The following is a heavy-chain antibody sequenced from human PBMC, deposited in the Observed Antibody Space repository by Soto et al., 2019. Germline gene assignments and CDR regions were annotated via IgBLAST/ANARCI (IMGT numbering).Heavy chain of an antibody. D-gene: IGHD3-10*01. V-gene: IGHV4-39*01. CDR1: GDSISGSSYY. Sequence: QLQLQESGPGLVKPSETLSLTCIVSGDSISGSSYYWGWIRQPPGKGLEWIGNIYYSGSTYYNPSLKSRVTISVDTSKNQFSLKLTSVTAADTAVYYCARHKSPIMVRGGGVFDYWGQGILVTVSS. CDR3: ARHKSPIMVRGGGVFDY. J-gene: IGHJ4*02. CDR2: IYYSGST.